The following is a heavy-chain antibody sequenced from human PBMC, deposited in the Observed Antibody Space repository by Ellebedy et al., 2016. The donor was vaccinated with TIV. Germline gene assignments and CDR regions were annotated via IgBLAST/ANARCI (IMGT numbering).Heavy chain of an antibody. Sequence: SGPTLVKPTETLTLTCTVSGFSLSNLIMGVSWFRQPPGKALEWLAHIFPNGEESYSTSLKRRFTISKDTAKSQVVLTMSNMAPVDAATYYCARTLRYCGGDCSFLFDFWGQGTLVPVSS. CDR3: ARTLRYCGGDCSFLFDF. J-gene: IGHJ4*02. D-gene: IGHD2-21*02. V-gene: IGHV2-26*01. CDR1: GFSLSNLIMG. CDR2: IFPNGEE.